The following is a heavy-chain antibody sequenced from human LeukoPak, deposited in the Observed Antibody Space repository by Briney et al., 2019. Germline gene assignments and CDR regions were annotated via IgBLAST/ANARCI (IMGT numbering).Heavy chain of an antibody. CDR3: ARARRDDYVWGSYRYEFDY. D-gene: IGHD3-16*02. CDR2: IYYSGST. CDR1: GGSISSSSYY. J-gene: IGHJ4*02. Sequence: PSETLSLTCTVSGGSISSSSYYWGWIRQPPGKGLEWIGSIYYSGSTNYNPSLKSRVTISVDTSKNQFSLKLSSVTAADTAVYYCARARRDDYVWGSYRYEFDYWGQGTLVTVSS. V-gene: IGHV4-39*07.